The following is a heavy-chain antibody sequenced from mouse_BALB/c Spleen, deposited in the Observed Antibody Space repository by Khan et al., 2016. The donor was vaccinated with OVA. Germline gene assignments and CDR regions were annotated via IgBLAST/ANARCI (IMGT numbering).Heavy chain of an antibody. Sequence: EVQLQESGPGLVKPSQSLSLTCTVTGYSITSDYAWNWIRQFPGNKLEWMGYIKYSGTTSYNPSLKSRISITRDTSKNQFFLQLNSVTTKNTATYYCARSGPISTVVDTDFDFWGQGTTLTVSS. D-gene: IGHD1-1*01. CDR3: ARSGPISTVVDTDFDF. J-gene: IGHJ2*01. V-gene: IGHV3-2*02. CDR1: GYSITSDYA. CDR2: IKYSGTT.